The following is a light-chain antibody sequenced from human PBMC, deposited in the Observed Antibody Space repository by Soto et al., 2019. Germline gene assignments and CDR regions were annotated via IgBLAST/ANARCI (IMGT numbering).Light chain of an antibody. J-gene: IGLJ3*02. V-gene: IGLV2-23*01. CDR2: EGN. CDR1: GSEVLSYDA. CDR3: ASYVNSKSWL. Sequence: QSVLTQPSSVSGSPGQSITISCTGTGSEVLSYDAVSWYQHLPGKAPNLIFYEGNKRASGASDRFSGSRSGNTASLTVSGLQAEDEADYCCASYVNSKSWLFGVGTKLTVL.